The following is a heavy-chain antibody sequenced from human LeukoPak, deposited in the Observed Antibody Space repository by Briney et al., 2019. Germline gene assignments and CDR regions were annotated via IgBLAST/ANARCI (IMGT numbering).Heavy chain of an antibody. D-gene: IGHD3-22*01. Sequence: ASVKVSCKASGYTFTSYYMYWVRQAPGQGLEWMGIINPSGGSTSYAQKFQGRVTMTRDTSTSTVYMELSSLRSEDTAVYYCARDHGSSGYYPRGYFDYWGQGALVTVSS. CDR2: INPSGGST. J-gene: IGHJ4*02. V-gene: IGHV1-46*01. CDR1: GYTFTSYY. CDR3: ARDHGSSGYYPRGYFDY.